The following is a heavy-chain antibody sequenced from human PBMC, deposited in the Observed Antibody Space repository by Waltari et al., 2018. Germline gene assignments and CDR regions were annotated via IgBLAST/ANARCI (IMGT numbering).Heavy chain of an antibody. CDR1: GGSFSGYY. V-gene: IGHV4-34*01. CDR3: ARGFVGFEETQKYYFDY. J-gene: IGHJ4*02. Sequence: QVQLQQWGAGLLKPSETLSLTCAVYGGSFSGYYWSWIRQPPGKGLEWIGEMKHSASTNYNPSLKSRVTISVDTSKNQFALKLSSVTAADTAVYYCARGFVGFEETQKYYFDYWGQGTLVTVSS. CDR2: MKHSAST. D-gene: IGHD2-15*01.